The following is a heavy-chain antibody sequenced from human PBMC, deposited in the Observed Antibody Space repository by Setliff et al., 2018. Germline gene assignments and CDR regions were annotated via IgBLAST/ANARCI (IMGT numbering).Heavy chain of an antibody. CDR1: GGSFSGYY. CDR3: ARHATYYYGSGNLPFDH. D-gene: IGHD3-10*01. J-gene: IGHJ4*02. V-gene: IGHV4-34*01. CDR2: INHSGST. Sequence: SETLSLTCAVYGGSFSGYYWSWIRQPPGKGLEWIGEINHSGSTNYNPSLKSRVTISVDTSRNQFSLELSSVTAADTAVYYCARHATYYYGSGNLPFDHWAQGSLVTVSS.